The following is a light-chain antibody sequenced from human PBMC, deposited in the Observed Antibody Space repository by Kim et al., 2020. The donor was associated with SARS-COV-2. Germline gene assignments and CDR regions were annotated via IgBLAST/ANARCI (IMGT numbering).Light chain of an antibody. CDR3: SSYISSSTFVV. J-gene: IGLJ2*01. CDR2: DVG. V-gene: IGLV2-14*04. CDR1: SSDAGDYNY. Sequence: QSITISCTGTSSDAGDYNYVSWYQQHPGIAPKLMIYDVGKRPSGVSNRFSGSKSGNTASLTISGLQAEDEADYYCSSYISSSTFVVFGGGTQLTVL.